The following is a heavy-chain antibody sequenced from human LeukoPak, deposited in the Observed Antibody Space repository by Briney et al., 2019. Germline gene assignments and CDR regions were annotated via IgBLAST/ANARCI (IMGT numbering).Heavy chain of an antibody. CDR3: ARAPRGRDRYDFWGGYYAAPYYFDY. V-gene: IGHV4-34*01. D-gene: IGHD3-3*01. Sequence: SETLSLTCAVYGGSFSGYYWSWIRQPPGKGLEWIGEINHSGSTNYNPSLKSRVTISVDTSKNQFSLKLSSVTAADTAVYYCARAPRGRDRYDFWGGYYAAPYYFDYWGQGTLVTVSS. J-gene: IGHJ4*02. CDR1: GGSFSGYY. CDR2: INHSGST.